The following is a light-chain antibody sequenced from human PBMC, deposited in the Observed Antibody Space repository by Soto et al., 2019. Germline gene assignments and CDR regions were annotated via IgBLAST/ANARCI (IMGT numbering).Light chain of an antibody. V-gene: IGKV1-17*01. CDR1: QNINNY. Sequence: IHMTHYLSSLSASLGYIVTITCQASQNINNYLNWYQQKPGRAPKLLIYKASTLKSGVPSRFSGSGSGTEFTLTISGLQTEDFATYYCLQHNSYHPTFGGVTKVDI. CDR3: LQHNSYHPT. J-gene: IGKJ4*02. CDR2: KAS.